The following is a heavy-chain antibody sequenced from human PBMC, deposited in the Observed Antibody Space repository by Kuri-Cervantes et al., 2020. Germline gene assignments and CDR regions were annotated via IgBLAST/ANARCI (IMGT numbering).Heavy chain of an antibody. J-gene: IGHJ4*02. CDR1: GFTFSSYG. Sequence: GGSLRLSCAASGFTFSSYGMHWVRRAPGKGLEWVAFIRYDGSNKYYADSVKGRFTISRDNAKNTLYLQMNSLRAEDTAVYYCARDPQDGYKRAYDYWGQGTLVTVSS. V-gene: IGHV3-30*02. D-gene: IGHD5-24*01. CDR3: ARDPQDGYKRAYDY. CDR2: IRYDGSNK.